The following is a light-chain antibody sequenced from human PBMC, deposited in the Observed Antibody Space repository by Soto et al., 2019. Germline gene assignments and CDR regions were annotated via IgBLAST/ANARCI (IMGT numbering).Light chain of an antibody. CDR1: QSVNSY. J-gene: IGKJ4*01. CDR3: QQRFAWPLT. CDR2: DAS. V-gene: IGKV3-11*01. Sequence: EIVLTQSPATLSLSPGERATLSCRASQSVNSYLAWSQQKPGQAPRLLIYDASNRATGIPARFSGSGSGTDFTLTISSLEPEDFAVYFCQQRFAWPLTFGGGTKVDIK.